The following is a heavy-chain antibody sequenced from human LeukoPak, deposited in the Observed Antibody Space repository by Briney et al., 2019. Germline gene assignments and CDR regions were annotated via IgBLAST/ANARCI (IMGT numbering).Heavy chain of an antibody. CDR3: TRSLDY. CDR1: GFTFSNYW. V-gene: IGHV3-7*01. J-gene: IGHJ4*02. CDR2: IKQVGSEI. Sequence: GGSLRLSCAASGFTFSNYWMDWVRQAPGKGLEWVANIKQVGSEIYYVDSVKGRFTISRDNATNSLYLQMNSLRAEDTAVYYCTRSLDYWGQGTLVTVSS.